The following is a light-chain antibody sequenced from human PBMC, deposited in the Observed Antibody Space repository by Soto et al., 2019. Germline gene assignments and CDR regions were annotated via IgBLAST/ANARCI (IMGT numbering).Light chain of an antibody. V-gene: IGKV3-15*01. Sequence: DIVMTQSPATLSVSPGERATLSCRASQSVSSNLAWYHQKPGQAPRLLIYSASTRATGIPARFSGSGSGTEFTLTISRMQSEDFAVYYCQQYNNWPLTFGPGTKVDIK. CDR1: QSVSSN. CDR2: SAS. CDR3: QQYNNWPLT. J-gene: IGKJ3*01.